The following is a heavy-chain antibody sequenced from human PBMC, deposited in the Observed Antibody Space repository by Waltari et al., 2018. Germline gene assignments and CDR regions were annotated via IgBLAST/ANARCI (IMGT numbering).Heavy chain of an antibody. Sequence: QVQLQQWGAGLLKPSETLSLTCAVYGGSFSGYYWSWIRQPPGKGLEWIGEINRSGRTNYNPSLKSRGTISVDTSKNQFSLKLSSVTAADTAVYYCARGCDGHSSGYYMDVWGKGTTVTVSS. CDR2: INRSGRT. CDR1: GGSFSGYY. J-gene: IGHJ6*03. D-gene: IGHD3-22*01. CDR3: ARGCDGHSSGYYMDV. V-gene: IGHV4-34*01.